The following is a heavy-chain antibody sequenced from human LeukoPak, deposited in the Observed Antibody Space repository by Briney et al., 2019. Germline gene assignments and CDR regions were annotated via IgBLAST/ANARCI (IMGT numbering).Heavy chain of an antibody. J-gene: IGHJ4*02. V-gene: IGHV3-53*01. CDR3: ARVGIRYDSSGYPPLD. CDR1: GFTVSSNY. CDR2: IYSGGST. Sequence: GGSLRLSCAASGFTVSSNYMSWVRQAPGKGLEWVSVIYSGGSTYYADSVKGRFTISRDNSKNTLYLQMNSLRAEDTAVYYCARVGIRYDSSGYPPLDWGQGTLVTVSS. D-gene: IGHD3-22*01.